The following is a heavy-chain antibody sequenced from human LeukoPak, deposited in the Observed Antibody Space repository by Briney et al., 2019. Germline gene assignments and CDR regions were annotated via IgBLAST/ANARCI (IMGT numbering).Heavy chain of an antibody. J-gene: IGHJ6*03. Sequence: SETLSLTCTVSGGSISSYYWSWIRQPPGKGLEWIGYIYYSGSTNYNPSLKSRVTISVDLSKNQFSLKLSSVTAADTAVYFCARTTEGGYTYDYFYYYYMDVWGKGTTVTISS. D-gene: IGHD5-18*01. CDR3: ARTTEGGYTYDYFYYYYMDV. CDR2: IYYSGST. CDR1: GGSISSYY. V-gene: IGHV4-59*01.